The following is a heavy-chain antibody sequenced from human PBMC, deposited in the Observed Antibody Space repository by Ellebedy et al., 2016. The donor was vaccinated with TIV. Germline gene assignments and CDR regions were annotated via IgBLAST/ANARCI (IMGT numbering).Heavy chain of an antibody. CDR2: INPNSSGT. V-gene: IGHV1-2*02. D-gene: IGHD2-2*01. CDR1: GYTFTGYY. J-gene: IGHJ6*02. Sequence: ASVKVSCKASGYTFTGYYMHWVRQAPGQGLEWMGWINPNSSGTNYAQKFQGRITMTRDTSISIAYMELSRLRSDDAAVYYCARYCSSTSCYVPDYYYYGMDIWGQGTTVTVSS. CDR3: ARYCSSTSCYVPDYYYYGMDI.